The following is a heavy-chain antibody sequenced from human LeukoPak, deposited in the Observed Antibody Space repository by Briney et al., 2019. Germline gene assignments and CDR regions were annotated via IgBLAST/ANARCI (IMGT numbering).Heavy chain of an antibody. D-gene: IGHD1-26*01. CDR1: GYTFTGYY. CDR3: ARVEGEVPTGLDY. Sequence: PVASVKVSCKASGYTFTGYYMHWVRQAPGQGLEWMGWINPNSGGTNYAQKFQGRVTMTRDTSISTAYMELSRLRSDDTAVYYCARVEGEVPTGLDYWGQGTLVTVSS. J-gene: IGHJ4*02. V-gene: IGHV1-2*02. CDR2: INPNSGGT.